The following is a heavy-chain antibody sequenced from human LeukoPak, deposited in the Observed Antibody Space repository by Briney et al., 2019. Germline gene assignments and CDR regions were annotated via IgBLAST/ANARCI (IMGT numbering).Heavy chain of an antibody. Sequence: ASVKVSCKASGYTFTGYYMHWVRQAPGQGLEWMGIINPSGGSTSYAQKFQGRVTMTRDMSTSTVYMELSSLRSEDTAVYYCARDWYSRDWPYYYYYYYMDVWGKGTTVTVSS. V-gene: IGHV1-46*01. D-gene: IGHD6-13*01. J-gene: IGHJ6*03. CDR3: ARDWYSRDWPYYYYYYYMDV. CDR1: GYTFTGYY. CDR2: INPSGGST.